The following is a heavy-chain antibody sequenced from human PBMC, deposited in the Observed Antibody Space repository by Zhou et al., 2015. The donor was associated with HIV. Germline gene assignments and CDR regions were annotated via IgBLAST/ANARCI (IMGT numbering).Heavy chain of an antibody. CDR2: ISGNAANT. J-gene: IGHJ4*02. CDR1: GFIFGLYA. Sequence: EVQLLESGGDLVQPGGSLRLSCEASGFIFGLYALSWVRQAPGKELEWVSAISGNAANTFYADSVKGRFTISRDNVKSMLYLQMDSLRVEDTAVYYCAKPPRKVIITSYYFDSWGQGSLVTVSS. CDR3: AKPPRKVIITSYYFDS. V-gene: IGHV3-23*01. D-gene: IGHD3-22*01.